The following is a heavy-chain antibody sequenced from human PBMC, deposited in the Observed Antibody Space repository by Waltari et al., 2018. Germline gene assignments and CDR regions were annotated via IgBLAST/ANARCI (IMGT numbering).Heavy chain of an antibody. V-gene: IGHV1-69*12. CDR3: ARGRASSSWHYYYYYMDV. CDR2: IIPILGTA. J-gene: IGHJ6*03. CDR1: GGTFSSYA. D-gene: IGHD6-13*01. Sequence: QVQLVQSGAEVKKPGSSVKVSCKASGGTFSSYAISWVRQAPGQGLEWMGGIIPILGTANYAQKFQGRVTITADESTSTAYMELSSLRSEDTAVYYCARGRASSSWHYYYYYMDVWGKGTTVTISS.